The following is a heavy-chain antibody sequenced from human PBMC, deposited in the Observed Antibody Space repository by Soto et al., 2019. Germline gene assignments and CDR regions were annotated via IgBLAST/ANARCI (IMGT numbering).Heavy chain of an antibody. D-gene: IGHD6-13*01. CDR2: IYYSGST. Sequence: QVQLQESGPGLVKPSQTLSLTCTVSGGSISSGGYYWSWIRQHPGKGLEWIGYIYYSGSTYYNPSLKSRVTISVDTSKNQFSLKLSSVTAADTAVYYCARAPEGIAARHLMSGYYYYGMDVWGQGTTVTVSS. V-gene: IGHV4-31*03. J-gene: IGHJ6*02. CDR1: GGSISSGGYY. CDR3: ARAPEGIAARHLMSGYYYYGMDV.